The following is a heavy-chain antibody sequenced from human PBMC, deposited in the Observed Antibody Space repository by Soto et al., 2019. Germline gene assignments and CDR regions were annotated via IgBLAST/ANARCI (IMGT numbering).Heavy chain of an antibody. J-gene: IGHJ4*02. CDR1: GFTFNNYV. D-gene: IGHD2-21*01. CDR2: VSSGGNT. V-gene: IGHV3-23*01. CDR3: GRRRYRRDFSGVYYYFDS. Sequence: PGGSLRLSCAASGFTFNNYVMNWVRQTPGKGLEWVSAVSSGGNTNYADSVKGRFTSSRDYSKSTIYLQMNSLTVEDTAIYYCGRRRYRRDFSGVYYYFDSGGGRTLVTVPS.